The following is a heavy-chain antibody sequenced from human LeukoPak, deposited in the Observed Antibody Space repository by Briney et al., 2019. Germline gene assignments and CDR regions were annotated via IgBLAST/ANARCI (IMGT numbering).Heavy chain of an antibody. CDR2: IYYSGST. Sequence: SETPSLTCTVSGGSISSSTSYWGWIRQPPGKGLEWIGSIYYSGSTSYNPPLKSRVTISVDTSKKQFSLKLDSVTAADTAVYYCARNASDSGTSYFDYWGQGTLVTVSS. CDR1: GGSISSSTSY. V-gene: IGHV4-39*05. CDR3: ARNASDSGTSYFDY. J-gene: IGHJ4*02. D-gene: IGHD1-26*01.